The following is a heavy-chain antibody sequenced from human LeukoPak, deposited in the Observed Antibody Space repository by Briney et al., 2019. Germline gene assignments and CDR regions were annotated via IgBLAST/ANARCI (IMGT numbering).Heavy chain of an antibody. CDR1: GFTFSTYW. J-gene: IGHJ4*02. CDR2: INQDGSEK. Sequence: GGSLRLSCAASGFTFSTYWMNWVRQAPGKGLEWVANINQDGSEKYFVDSVRGRFTISRDNSKNSLHLQMNTLRAEDTAVYYCARERDGRFFDYWGQGTLVTVSS. D-gene: IGHD5-24*01. CDR3: ARERDGRFFDY. V-gene: IGHV3-7*01.